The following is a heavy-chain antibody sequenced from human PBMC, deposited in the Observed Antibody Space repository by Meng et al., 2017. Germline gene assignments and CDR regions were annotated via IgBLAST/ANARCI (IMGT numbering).Heavy chain of an antibody. D-gene: IGHD6-19*01. Sequence: QVQLQESGPGLVKPSQTLSLTCTVSGGSISSGDYYWSWIRQPPGKGLEWIGSISDSGNTYYSPSLRSRVTISVDTSKNQFSLKLTSVAAADMAVYYCATSISGWYYFNFWGQGTLVTVSS. CDR3: ATSISGWYYFNF. J-gene: IGHJ4*02. CDR2: ISDSGNT. CDR1: GGSISSGDYY. V-gene: IGHV4-39*01.